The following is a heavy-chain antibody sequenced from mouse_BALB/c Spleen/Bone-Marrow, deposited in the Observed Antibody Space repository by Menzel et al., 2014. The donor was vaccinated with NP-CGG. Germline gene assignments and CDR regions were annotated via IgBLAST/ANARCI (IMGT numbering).Heavy chain of an antibody. V-gene: IGHV1-7*01. CDR1: GYTFTSYW. CDR3: ARSRTGTYFDY. CDR2: INPSTGYT. J-gene: IGHJ2*01. Sequence: QVQLQQSGAELAKPGASVKMSCKASGYTFTSYWMHWVKQRPGQGLEWIGYINPSTGYTEYNQKFKDKATLTADKSSSTAYMQLSNLTSEDSAVYYCARSRTGTYFDYWGQGTTLTGSS. D-gene: IGHD4-1*01.